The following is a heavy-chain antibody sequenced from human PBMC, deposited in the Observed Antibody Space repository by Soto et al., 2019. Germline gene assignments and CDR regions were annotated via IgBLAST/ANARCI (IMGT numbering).Heavy chain of an antibody. CDR3: ARKALGYCTNGVCEDYYYYMDV. CDR2: ISAYNGNT. Sequence: ASVKVSCKASGYTFTSYGISWVRQAPGQGLEWMGWISAYNGNTNYAQKLQGRVTMTTDTSTSTAYMELRSLRSDDTAVYYCARKALGYCTNGVCEDYYYYMDVWGKGTTVTVSS. V-gene: IGHV1-18*01. D-gene: IGHD2-8*01. CDR1: GYTFTSYG. J-gene: IGHJ6*03.